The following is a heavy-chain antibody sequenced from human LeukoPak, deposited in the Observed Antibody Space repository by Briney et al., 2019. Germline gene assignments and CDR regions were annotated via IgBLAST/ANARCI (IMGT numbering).Heavy chain of an antibody. CDR3: ARAAYSGSYHSDY. Sequence: SETLSLTCTVSGGSVNSGSYYWNWIRQPPGKGLEWIGYIYYSGSTNYDPSLKSRVTISVDTSKNQFSLKLSSVTAADTAVYYCARAAYSGSYHSDYWGQGTLVTVSS. CDR2: IYYSGST. D-gene: IGHD1-26*01. J-gene: IGHJ4*02. V-gene: IGHV4-61*01. CDR1: GGSVNSGSYY.